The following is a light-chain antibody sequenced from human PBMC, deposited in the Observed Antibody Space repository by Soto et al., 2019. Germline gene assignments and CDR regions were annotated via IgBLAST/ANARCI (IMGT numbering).Light chain of an antibody. CDR2: GAS. CDR1: QSVSSN. CDR3: QQYNNWPPRYT. V-gene: IGKV3-15*01. Sequence: EIVMTQSPATLSVSPGERATLSCRASQSVSSNLAWYQQKPGQSPRLLIYGASTRSTGIPARFSGSGSWTEFTRTISSLQSEDFAVYYCQQYNNWPPRYTFGQGTKLEIK. J-gene: IGKJ2*01.